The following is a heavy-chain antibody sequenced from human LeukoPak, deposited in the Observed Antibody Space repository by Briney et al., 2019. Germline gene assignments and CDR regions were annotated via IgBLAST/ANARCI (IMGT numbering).Heavy chain of an antibody. D-gene: IGHD3-10*01. CDR1: GGTFSSYA. V-gene: IGHV1-69*06. Sequence: ASVKVSCKASGGTFSSYAISWVRQPPGQGLEWMGGIIPIFGTANYAQKFQGRVTITADKSTSTAYMELSSLRSEDTAVYYCASSSDYYGSGSYRFDYWGQGTLVTVSS. J-gene: IGHJ4*02. CDR3: ASSSDYYGSGSYRFDY. CDR2: IIPIFGTA.